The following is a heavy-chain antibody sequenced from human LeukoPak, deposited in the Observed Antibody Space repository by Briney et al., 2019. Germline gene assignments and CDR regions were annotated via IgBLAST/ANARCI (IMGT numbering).Heavy chain of an antibody. J-gene: IGHJ4*02. CDR1: GFTFDDYG. V-gene: IGHV3-20*04. CDR2: INWNGGST. Sequence: TGGSLRLSCAASGFTFDDYGMSWVRQAPGKGLEWVSGINWNGGSTGYADSVKGRFTISRDNAKNSLYLQMNSLRAEDTALYYCARSQTWIQLWFFDYWGQGTLVTVSS. CDR3: ARSQTWIQLWFFDY. D-gene: IGHD5-18*01.